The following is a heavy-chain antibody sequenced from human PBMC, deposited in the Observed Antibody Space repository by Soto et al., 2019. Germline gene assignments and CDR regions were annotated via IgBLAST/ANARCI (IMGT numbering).Heavy chain of an antibody. CDR3: ARDAVMAAADTPGDY. CDR2: INPNNGGT. V-gene: IGHV1-2*04. CDR1: GYTFTDYY. J-gene: IGHJ4*02. D-gene: IGHD6-13*01. Sequence: QVQLVQSGAEVKKPGASVKVSCKASGYTFTDYYMHWVRQAPGQGLEWMGWINPNNGGTNYAQKFEGWVTMTRDTAISAAYMESSRLRSDDTAVYYCARDAVMAAADTPGDYWGQGTLVTVSS.